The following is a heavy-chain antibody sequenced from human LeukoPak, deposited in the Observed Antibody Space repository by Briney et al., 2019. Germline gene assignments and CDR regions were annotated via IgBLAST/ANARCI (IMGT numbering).Heavy chain of an antibody. J-gene: IGHJ6*02. CDR1: GFTFSSYA. D-gene: IGHD4-17*01. V-gene: IGHV3-64*01. CDR3: ARDRYGDYSYYYYGMDV. Sequence: GGSLRLSCAASGFTFSSYAMHWVRQAPGKGLEYVSAISSNGGSTYYANSVKGRFTISRDNSKNTLYLQMNSLRAEDTAVYYCARDRYGDYSYYYYGMDVWGQGTTVTVSS. CDR2: ISSNGGST.